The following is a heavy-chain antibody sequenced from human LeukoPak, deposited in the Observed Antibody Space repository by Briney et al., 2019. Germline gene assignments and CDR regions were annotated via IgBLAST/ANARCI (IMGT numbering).Heavy chain of an antibody. CDR3: AGVEYSSSPPLG. D-gene: IGHD6-6*01. Sequence: SVKVSCKASGGTFSSYAISWVRQAPGQGLEWMGRIIPIFGIANYAQKFQGRVTITADKSTSTAYMELSSLRSEDTAVYYCAGVEYSSSPPLGWGQGTLVTVSS. V-gene: IGHV1-69*04. J-gene: IGHJ4*02. CDR1: GGTFSSYA. CDR2: IIPIFGIA.